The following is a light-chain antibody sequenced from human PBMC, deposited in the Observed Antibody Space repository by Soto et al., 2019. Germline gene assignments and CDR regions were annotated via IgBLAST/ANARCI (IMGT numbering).Light chain of an antibody. V-gene: IGKV3-20*01. CDR1: QSVSSNY. CDR2: GAS. CDR3: QQYGSSAIT. Sequence: EIVMKQSPATLSVSPGERATLSCRASQSVSSNYLAWCQQKPGQAPRLLIYGASRRATGIPDRFSGSGSGTDFTLSISRLEPEDFAVYYCQQYGSSAITFGQGTRLEIK. J-gene: IGKJ5*01.